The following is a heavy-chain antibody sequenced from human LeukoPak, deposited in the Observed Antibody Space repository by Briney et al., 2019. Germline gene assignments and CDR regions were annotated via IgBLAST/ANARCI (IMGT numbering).Heavy chain of an antibody. V-gene: IGHV4-34*01. Sequence: PSETLSLTCAVYGGSFSGYYWSWIRQPPGKGLEWIGEINHSGSTNYNPSLKSRVTISVVTSKNQFSLKLSSVTAADTAVYYCARGRRRGMYFDYWGQGTLVTVSS. CDR2: INHSGST. CDR3: ARGRRRGMYFDY. D-gene: IGHD1-26*01. J-gene: IGHJ4*02. CDR1: GGSFSGYY.